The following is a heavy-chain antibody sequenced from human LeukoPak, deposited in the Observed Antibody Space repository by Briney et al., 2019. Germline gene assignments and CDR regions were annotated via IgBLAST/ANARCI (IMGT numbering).Heavy chain of an antibody. D-gene: IGHD2-8*01. V-gene: IGHV3-23*01. CDR3: SKDDCVNGICYFDK. J-gene: IGHJ4*02. CDR1: GFTFTSYA. CDR2: ISGSNT. Sequence: TGGSLRLSCIASGFTFTSYAMNWVRQAPGKGLEWVSGISGSNTYYADSVKGRFTISRDSSKNTMYLQMNNLRAEDTAVYYCSKDDCVNGICYFDKWGQGTLVTVSS.